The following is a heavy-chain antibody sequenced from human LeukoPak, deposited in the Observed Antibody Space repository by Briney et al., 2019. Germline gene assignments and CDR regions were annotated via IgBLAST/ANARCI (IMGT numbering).Heavy chain of an antibody. CDR2: IYYSGST. Sequence: SQTLSLTCTVSGGSISSGDYYWSWIRQPPGKGLEWIGYIYYSGSTYYNPSLKSRVTISVDTSKNQFSLKLSSVTAADTAVYYCAREIAGVAASDFDYWGQGTLVTVSP. CDR1: GGSISSGDYY. CDR3: AREIAGVAASDFDY. V-gene: IGHV4-30-4*08. D-gene: IGHD6-13*01. J-gene: IGHJ4*02.